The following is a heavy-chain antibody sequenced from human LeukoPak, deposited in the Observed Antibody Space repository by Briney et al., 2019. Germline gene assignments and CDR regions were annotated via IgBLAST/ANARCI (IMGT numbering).Heavy chain of an antibody. Sequence: GGSLRLSCAASGFTFSSYAMHWVRQAPGKGLEWVAVISYDGSNKYYADSVKGRSTISRDNSKNTLYLQMNSLRAEDTAVYYCARESPVGSFFDYWGQGTLVTVSS. CDR1: GFTFSSYA. J-gene: IGHJ4*02. CDR3: ARESPVGSFFDY. CDR2: ISYDGSNK. V-gene: IGHV3-30-3*01. D-gene: IGHD6-13*01.